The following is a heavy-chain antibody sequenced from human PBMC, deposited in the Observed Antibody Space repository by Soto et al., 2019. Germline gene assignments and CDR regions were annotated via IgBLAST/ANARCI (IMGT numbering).Heavy chain of an antibody. D-gene: IGHD5-12*01. Sequence: QITLKESGPTLVKPTQTLTLTCTFSGFSLRTRGVAVGWFRQPPGKALEWLALIYWDEDKWYSPSLKSRLTIADDTSKNPVVLTMTNVDPVETATYYCAHRPRGYAYYFDYWCQGILVTVSS. CDR1: GFSLRTRGVA. V-gene: IGHV2-5*02. J-gene: IGHJ4*02. CDR3: AHRPRGYAYYFDY. CDR2: IYWDEDK.